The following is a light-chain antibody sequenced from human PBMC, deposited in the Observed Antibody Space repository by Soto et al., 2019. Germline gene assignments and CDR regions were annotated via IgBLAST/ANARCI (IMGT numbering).Light chain of an antibody. J-gene: IGLJ1*01. Sequence: QSALTQPASVSGSPGQSITISCTGTTNDVGGSDHVSWYQQHPGKAPKVMIYEVNKRPSGVSNRLSGSKSGNTASLTLSGLQAEDEADYYCCSYSGSGTYGFGTGTKV. CDR1: TNDVGGSDH. V-gene: IGLV2-23*02. CDR3: CSYSGSGTYG. CDR2: EVN.